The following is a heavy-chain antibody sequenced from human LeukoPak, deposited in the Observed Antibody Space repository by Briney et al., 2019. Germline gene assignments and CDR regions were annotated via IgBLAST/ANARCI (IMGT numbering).Heavy chain of an antibody. CDR2: IYHSGST. CDR3: ARGVYDYGDYERISVYYFDY. Sequence: SQTLSFTCAVSGGSISSGGYSWSWIRQPPGKGLEWIGYIYHSGSTYYNPSLKSRVTISVDRSKNQFSLKLSSVTAADTAVYYCARGVYDYGDYERISVYYFDYWGQGTLVTVSS. CDR1: GGSISSGGYS. V-gene: IGHV4-30-2*01. D-gene: IGHD4-17*01. J-gene: IGHJ4*02.